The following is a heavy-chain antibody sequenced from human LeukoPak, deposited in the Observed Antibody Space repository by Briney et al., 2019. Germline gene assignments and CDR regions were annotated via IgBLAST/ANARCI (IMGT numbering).Heavy chain of an antibody. Sequence: SVNVSCKASGGTFSSYSISWVRQAPGQGRECMGRISAILGIANYAQKVRGRLTLTAHKSTSTTYMELSSLNSEDTAVYYCARTTGTQDGNWFDPWGQGTLVTVSS. V-gene: IGHV1-69*02. J-gene: IGHJ5*02. CDR3: ARTTGTQDGNWFDP. D-gene: IGHD1-1*01. CDR1: GGTFSSYS. CDR2: ISAILGIA.